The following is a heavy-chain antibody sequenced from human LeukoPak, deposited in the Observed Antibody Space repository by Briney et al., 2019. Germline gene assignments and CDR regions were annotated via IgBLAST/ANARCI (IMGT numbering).Heavy chain of an antibody. CDR1: GFAFNFRTSG. CDR2: IQYDDSEK. J-gene: IGHJ3*02. V-gene: IGHV3-30*02. D-gene: IGHD6-19*01. CDR3: AKPPPYAEAVAGPHAFDI. Sequence: GGSLRLSCAASGFAFNFRTSGMHWVRQAPGKGLEWVAFIQYDDSEKSYADSMKGRCTTSRDNSKKTVSLQMNSLRAEDTAVYYCAKPPPYAEAVAGPHAFDIWGQGTMVTVSS.